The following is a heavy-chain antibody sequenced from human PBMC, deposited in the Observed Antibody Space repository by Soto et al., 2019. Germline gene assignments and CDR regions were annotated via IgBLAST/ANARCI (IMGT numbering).Heavy chain of an antibody. J-gene: IGHJ6*02. Sequence: QVQLVESGGGLVKPGGSLRLSCAASGLTFSDCYMNWIRQAPGKGLEWVSYISSSGSSINYAGSVKGRFTISRDNAKKSLYLQMNSLRAEETAMYYCARVRFGEWGYAMDVWGQGTTVIVSS. D-gene: IGHD3-10*01. V-gene: IGHV3-11*01. CDR2: ISSSGSSI. CDR1: GLTFSDCY. CDR3: ARVRFGEWGYAMDV.